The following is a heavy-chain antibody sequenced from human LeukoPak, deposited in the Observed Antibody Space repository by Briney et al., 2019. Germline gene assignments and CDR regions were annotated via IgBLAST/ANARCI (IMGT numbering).Heavy chain of an antibody. V-gene: IGHV3-21*01. CDR3: ARDGGGSETKMSYYYMDV. J-gene: IGHJ6*03. D-gene: IGHD3-16*01. CDR2: ITRSSSYM. CDR1: GFALSFFG. Sequence: GGSLRLSCVASGFALSFFGMNWVRQAPGKGLEWVATITRSSSYMYNPDSVDGRITVSRDDAKDSLYLQLNSLRAEDTAVYYCARDGGGSETKMSYYYMDVWGKGTTVTVSS.